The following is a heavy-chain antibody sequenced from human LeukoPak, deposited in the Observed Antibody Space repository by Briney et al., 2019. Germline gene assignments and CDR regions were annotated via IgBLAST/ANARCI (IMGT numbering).Heavy chain of an antibody. V-gene: IGHV3-23*01. Sequence: GGSLRLSCAASGFIFSSYPMGWVRQAPGKGLEWVSAISGTAENTYYADSVKGRFSISRDNSGNTVHLQMNSLRPEDTAVYYCANQRGGFWGQGTLVTVSS. CDR3: ANQRGGF. CDR2: ISGTAENT. CDR1: GFIFSSYP. D-gene: IGHD3-10*01. J-gene: IGHJ4*02.